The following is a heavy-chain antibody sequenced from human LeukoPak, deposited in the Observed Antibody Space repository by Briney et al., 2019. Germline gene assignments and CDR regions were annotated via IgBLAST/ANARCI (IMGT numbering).Heavy chain of an antibody. D-gene: IGHD2-2*01. V-gene: IGHV3-48*04. CDR3: ARDALPAAQDYYYYYMDV. CDR2: ITSSSSTI. Sequence: GGSLRLSCAASGFTFSSYSMNWVRQAPGKGPEWVSYITSSSSTIYYADSVKGRFTISRNSAENSLYLQMNSLRAEDTAVYYCARDALPAAQDYYYYYMDVWGKGTTVTVSS. J-gene: IGHJ6*03. CDR1: GFTFSSYS.